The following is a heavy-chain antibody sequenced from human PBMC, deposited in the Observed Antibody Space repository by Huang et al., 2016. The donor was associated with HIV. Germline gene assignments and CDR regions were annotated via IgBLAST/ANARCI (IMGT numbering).Heavy chain of an antibody. V-gene: IGHV3-30*02. CDR3: AKDFGGYDYFFDY. D-gene: IGHD5-12*01. CDR2: IGFDSNLK. Sequence: QVQLVESGGGVVRPGGSLRLSCAASGFSFRNRGMHWVRQAPGKGLECVAMIGFDSNLKYYLYSGKGRFTISRDNSKDSLYLQMSSLRPEDSAVYFCAKDFGGYDYFFDYWGRGTLVIVSS. CDR1: GFSFRNRG. J-gene: IGHJ4*02.